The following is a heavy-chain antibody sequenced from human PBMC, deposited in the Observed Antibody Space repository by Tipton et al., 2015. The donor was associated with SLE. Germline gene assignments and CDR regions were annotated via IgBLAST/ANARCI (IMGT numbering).Heavy chain of an antibody. J-gene: IGHJ4*02. D-gene: IGHD2-15*01. Sequence: GLVKPSQTLSLTCVISGDSVSSNNAAWNWIRQSPSRGLEWLGRTYYRSKWFNNYAVSVQSRITFNSDTTKNQFSLQLNSVTPEDTAVYYCARTCSGGSCYSFDSCGQGTLVTVSS. CDR2: TYYRSKWFN. CDR1: GDSVSSNNAA. V-gene: IGHV6-1*01. CDR3: ARTCSGGSCYSFDS.